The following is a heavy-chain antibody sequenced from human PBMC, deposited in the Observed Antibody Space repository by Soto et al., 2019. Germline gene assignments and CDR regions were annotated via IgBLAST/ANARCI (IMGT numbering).Heavy chain of an antibody. J-gene: IGHJ2*01. CDR1: GGSISSFIYY. D-gene: IGHD2-21*01. CDR3: ARHRDFRDVFDL. V-gene: IGHV4-39*01. CDR2: MYYSGST. Sequence: QLQLQESGPGLVKPSETLSLTCTVSGGSISSFIYYWGWIRQPPGKGLEWIGSMYYSGSTSYNPSLKSRLTISIDTSKNQFSLTLSSVTAADRAVYYCARHRDFRDVFDLWGRGTLVTVSS.